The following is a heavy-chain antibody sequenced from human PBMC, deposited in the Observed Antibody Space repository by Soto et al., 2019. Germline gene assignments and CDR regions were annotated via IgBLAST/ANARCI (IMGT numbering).Heavy chain of an antibody. V-gene: IGHV3-30-3*01. CDR2: ISYDGSNK. D-gene: IGHD6-13*01. CDR3: ARVGRQQLVLHFDY. CDR1: GFTFSSYA. Sequence: GGSLRLSCAASGFTFSSYAMHWVRQAPGKGLEWVAVISYDGSNKYYADSVKGRFTISRDNSKNTLYLQMNSLRAEDTAVYYCARVGRQQLVLHFDYWGQGTLVTVSS. J-gene: IGHJ4*02.